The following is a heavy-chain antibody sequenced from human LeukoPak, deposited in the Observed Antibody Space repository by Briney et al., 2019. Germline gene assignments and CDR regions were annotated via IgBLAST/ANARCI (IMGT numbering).Heavy chain of an antibody. D-gene: IGHD2-2*01. V-gene: IGHV3-9*03. CDR1: GFTFDDYA. Sequence: GRSLRLSCAASGFTFDDYAMHCVRQAPGKGLEWVSGISWNSGSIGYADSVKGRSTISRDNARNSLYLQMNSLRAEDMALYYCAKGYQLLSTPTFDYWGQGTLVTVSS. CDR2: ISWNSGSI. J-gene: IGHJ4*02. CDR3: AKGYQLLSTPTFDY.